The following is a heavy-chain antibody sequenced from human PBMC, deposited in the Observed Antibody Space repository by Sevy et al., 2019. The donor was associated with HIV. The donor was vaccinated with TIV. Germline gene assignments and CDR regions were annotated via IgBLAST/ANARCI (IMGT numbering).Heavy chain of an antibody. V-gene: IGHV4-4*02. CDR2: IYHSGNT. CDR3: ARVDTSGGRAFDY. J-gene: IGHJ4*02. D-gene: IGHD6-19*01. Sequence: SETLSLTCAISDDSIISTNSWSWVRQSPAKGLEWIGDIYHSGNTKNNPSLESRVTILVDKSKNQFSLKLNSVTAADTAVYYCARVDTSGGRAFDYWGQGTLVTVSS. CDR1: DDSIISTNS.